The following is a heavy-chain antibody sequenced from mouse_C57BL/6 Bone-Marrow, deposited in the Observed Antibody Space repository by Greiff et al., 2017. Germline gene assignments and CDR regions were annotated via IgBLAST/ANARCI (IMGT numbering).Heavy chain of an antibody. V-gene: IGHV7-3*01. J-gene: IGHJ4*01. CDR1: GFTFTDYY. D-gene: IGHD1-1*01. Sequence: EVKLVESGGGLVQPGGSLSLSCAASGFTFTDYYMSWVRQPPGKALEWLGFIRNKANGYTTEYSASVKGRFTISRDNSQSILYLQMNALRAEDSATYYCARSLYYYDTPYAMDYWGQGTSVTVAS. CDR3: ARSLYYYDTPYAMDY. CDR2: IRNKANGYTT.